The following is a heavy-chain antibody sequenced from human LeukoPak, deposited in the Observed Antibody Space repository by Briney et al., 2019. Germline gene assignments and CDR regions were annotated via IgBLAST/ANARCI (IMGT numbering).Heavy chain of an antibody. CDR3: ARDHYASSGPWTFDY. CDR2: TFYRSRWYG. D-gene: IGHD3-22*01. CDR1: GDSVSSNSVT. V-gene: IGHV6-1*01. J-gene: IGHJ4*02. Sequence: SQTLSLTCAISGDSVSSNSVTWNWITQSPSRGLEWLGRTFYRSRWYGDYAISVRSRMTISPDTSKNQFSLQLNSVTPEDTAVYYCARDHYASSGPWTFDYWGQGTLVTVSS.